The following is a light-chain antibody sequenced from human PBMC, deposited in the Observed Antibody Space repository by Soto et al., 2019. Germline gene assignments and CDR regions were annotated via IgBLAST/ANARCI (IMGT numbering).Light chain of an antibody. CDR3: QQYNEWPYN. Sequence: GEGATLSCRASQTVNINLALYQQKLGQAPSLLIYGASTRATGIPARFSGSGSGTEFTLTISRLQSEDCTIYYCQQYNEWPYNFGQGTKVDIK. V-gene: IGKV3-15*01. J-gene: IGKJ2*01. CDR1: QTVNIN. CDR2: GAS.